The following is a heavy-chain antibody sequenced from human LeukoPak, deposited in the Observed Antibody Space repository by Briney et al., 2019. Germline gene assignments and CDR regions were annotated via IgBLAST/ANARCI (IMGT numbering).Heavy chain of an antibody. J-gene: IGHJ4*02. CDR1: GGTFSSYA. V-gene: IGHV1-69*13. CDR2: IIPIFGTA. CDR3: ARGLTTVAPDY. Sequence: VASVNVSCKASGGTFSSYAISWVRQAPGQGLEWMGGIIPIFGTANYAQKFQGRVTITADESTSTAYMELSSLRSEDTAVYYCARGLTTVAPDYWGQGTLVTVSS. D-gene: IGHD4-23*01.